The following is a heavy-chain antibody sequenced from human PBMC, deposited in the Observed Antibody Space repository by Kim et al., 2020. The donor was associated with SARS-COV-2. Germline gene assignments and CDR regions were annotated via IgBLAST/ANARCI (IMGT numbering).Heavy chain of an antibody. Sequence: SETLSLTCTVSGGSITNYYWNWIRQPPGKGLEWIGYISYSGSTHYNPSLKSRLTISLDTSKNLFSLKLSSVIVADTAVYYCARAHAFPALNWFDPWGQGTLVTVSS. J-gene: IGHJ5*02. V-gene: IGHV4-59*01. D-gene: IGHD2-15*01. CDR3: ARAHAFPALNWFDP. CDR2: ISYSGST. CDR1: GGSITNYY.